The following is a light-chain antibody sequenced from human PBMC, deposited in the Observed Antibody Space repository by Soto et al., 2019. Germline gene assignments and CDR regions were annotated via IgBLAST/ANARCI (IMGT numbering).Light chain of an antibody. CDR2: GSS. V-gene: IGKV3-15*01. Sequence: EILMTQSPDSLSVSPGERATLSCRASQRVSSNLAWYQQKPGQAPRLLIYGSSTRATGIPARFRGSGSGTEFTLTISSLQSEDFAVYHCQQYDKWPQTFGQGTKVDIK. J-gene: IGKJ1*01. CDR1: QRVSSN. CDR3: QQYDKWPQT.